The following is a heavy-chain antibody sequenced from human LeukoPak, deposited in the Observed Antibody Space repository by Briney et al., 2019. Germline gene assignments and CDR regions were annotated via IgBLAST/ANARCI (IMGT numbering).Heavy chain of an antibody. J-gene: IGHJ4*02. Sequence: PSETLSLTCTVSGGSISSGSYYWSWIRQPAGKGLEWIGRIYTSGSTNYNPSLKSRVTISVDTSKNQFSLKLSSVTAADTAVYYCAREGGMDTDYWAQGTLVTVSS. CDR1: GGSISSGSYY. D-gene: IGHD5-18*01. CDR3: AREGGMDTDY. CDR2: IYTSGST. V-gene: IGHV4-61*02.